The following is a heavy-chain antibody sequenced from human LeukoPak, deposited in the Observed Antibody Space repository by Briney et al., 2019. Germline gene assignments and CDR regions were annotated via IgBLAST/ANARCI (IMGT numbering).Heavy chain of an antibody. V-gene: IGHV6-1*01. D-gene: IGHD6-13*01. CDR3: ATTAAAGTRLAWFDP. CDR1: GDSVSSNSAA. CDR2: TYYRSKWYN. Sequence: SQTLSLTCAISGDSVSSNSAAWNWIRQSPSRGLEWLGRTYYRSKWYNDYAVSVKSRITINPDTSKNQFSLKLSSVTAADTAVYYCATTAAAGTRLAWFDPWGQGTLVTVSS. J-gene: IGHJ5*02.